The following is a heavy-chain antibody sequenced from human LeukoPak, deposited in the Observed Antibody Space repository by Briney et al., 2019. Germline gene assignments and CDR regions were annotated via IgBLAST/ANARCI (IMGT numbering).Heavy chain of an antibody. CDR1: GGSISGYY. J-gene: IGHJ6*03. V-gene: IGHV4-4*07. D-gene: IGHD3-3*01. Sequence: SETLSLICSVSGGSISGYYWSWIRQPAGKGLEWIGRIYTSGSTNYNPSLKSRVTMLVDTSKNQFSLKLSYVTAADTAVYYCARVDVFGVVSSDYYYYYMDVWGKGTTVTVSS. CDR3: ARVDVFGVVSSDYYYYYMDV. CDR2: IYTSGST.